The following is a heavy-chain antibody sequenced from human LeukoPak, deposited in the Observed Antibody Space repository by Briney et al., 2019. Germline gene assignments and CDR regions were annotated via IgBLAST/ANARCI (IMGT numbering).Heavy chain of an antibody. CDR2: IYYSGST. CDR3: ARADTMIVVAGAFDI. CDR1: GGSISSDDYY. Sequence: PSETLSLTCTVSGGSISSDDYYWSWIRQPPGKGLEWIGYIYYSGSTYYNPSLKSRVTISVDTSKYQFSLKLSSVTAADTAVYYCARADTMIVVAGAFDIWGQGTVVTVSS. D-gene: IGHD3-22*01. V-gene: IGHV4-30-4*01. J-gene: IGHJ3*02.